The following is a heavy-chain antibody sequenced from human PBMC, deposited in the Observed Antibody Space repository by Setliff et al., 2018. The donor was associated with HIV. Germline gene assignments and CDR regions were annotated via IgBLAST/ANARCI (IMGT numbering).Heavy chain of an antibody. J-gene: IGHJ6*02. CDR1: GFTFGDYA. D-gene: IGHD2-2*01. V-gene: IGHV3-49*04. Sequence: GGSLRLSCTASGFTFGDYAVSWVRQAPGKGLEWVGFIRSKAYGGTTEYAASVKGRFTISRDDSKSLAYLQMNSLKTEDTAVYYCTAMGVEVVSYYYGMDVWGQGTTVTVSS. CDR3: TAMGVEVVSYYYGMDV. CDR2: IRSKAYGGTT.